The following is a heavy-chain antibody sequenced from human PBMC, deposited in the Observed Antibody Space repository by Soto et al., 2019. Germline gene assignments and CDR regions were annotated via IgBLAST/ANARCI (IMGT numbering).Heavy chain of an antibody. CDR2: MIPLFATT. V-gene: IGHV1-69*06. CDR3: ARGVPYYYNSSGYPLNY. CDR1: GGTFTNYA. J-gene: IGHJ4*02. Sequence: QVRLVQSGAEVKKPGSSVKVSCEASGGTFTNYAINWVRQAPGHGLEWMGAMIPLFATTYYAQKFQGRVTITAAKTTTTAYMELSSLRSEDKAVYYCARGVPYYYNSSGYPLNYWGQGTLVTVSS. D-gene: IGHD3-22*01.